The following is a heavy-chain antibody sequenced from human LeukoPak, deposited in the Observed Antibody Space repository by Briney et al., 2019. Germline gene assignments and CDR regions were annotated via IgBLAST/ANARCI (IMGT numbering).Heavy chain of an antibody. J-gene: IGHJ4*02. CDR2: ISGSGGST. D-gene: IGHD3-9*01. Sequence: GGSLRLSCAASGFTFSSYAMSWVRQAPGKGLEWVSAISGSGGSTYYADSVKGRFTISRDNSKNTLYLQMNSLRAVDTAVYYCATPHYDILTGYYSFDYWGQGTLVTVSS. CDR1: GFTFSSYA. V-gene: IGHV3-23*01. CDR3: ATPHYDILTGYYSFDY.